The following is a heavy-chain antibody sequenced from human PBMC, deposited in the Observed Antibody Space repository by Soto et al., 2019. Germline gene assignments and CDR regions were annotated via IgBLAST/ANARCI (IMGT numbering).Heavy chain of an antibody. J-gene: IGHJ1*01. CDR1: GFAFSSYA. CDR3: AKRTTGYSDYCQN. V-gene: IGHV3-23*01. D-gene: IGHD1-1*01. CDR2: VSGRGDMT. Sequence: EVRLLESGGGFAQPGGSLRLSCAASGFAFSSYAMTWVRQAPGKGLEWVAAVSGRGDMTYYADSVKGRFTISRDNSNNTLFLQMDSLRVDDTAVFFCAKRTTGYSDYCQNWGQGTLVTVSS.